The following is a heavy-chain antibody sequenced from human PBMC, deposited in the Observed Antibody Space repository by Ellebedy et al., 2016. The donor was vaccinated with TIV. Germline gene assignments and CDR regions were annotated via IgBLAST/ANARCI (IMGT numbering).Heavy chain of an antibody. CDR1: GGTFSSYA. CDR3: ALSPDYGDYWYFDY. Sequence: ASVKVSCKASGGTFSSYAISWVRQAPGQGLEWMGGIIPIFGTANYAQKFQGRVTITADESTSTAYMELSSLRSEDTAVYYCALSPDYGDYWYFDYWGQGTLVTVSS. CDR2: IIPIFGTA. J-gene: IGHJ4*02. D-gene: IGHD4-17*01. V-gene: IGHV1-69*13.